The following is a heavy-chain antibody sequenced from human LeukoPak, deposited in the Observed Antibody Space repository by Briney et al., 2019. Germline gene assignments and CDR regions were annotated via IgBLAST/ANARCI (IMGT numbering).Heavy chain of an antibody. CDR1: GYTFTGYY. D-gene: IGHD3-22*01. Sequence: ASVKVSCKASGYTFTGYYMHWVRQAPGQGLEWMGRINPNSGGTNYAQKFLGRVTITTDESTSTAYMELSSLRSEDTAVYYCARERGGDYYDSSGYPLDYWGQGTLVTVSS. CDR2: INPNSGGT. J-gene: IGHJ4*02. CDR3: ARERGGDYYDSSGYPLDY. V-gene: IGHV1-2*06.